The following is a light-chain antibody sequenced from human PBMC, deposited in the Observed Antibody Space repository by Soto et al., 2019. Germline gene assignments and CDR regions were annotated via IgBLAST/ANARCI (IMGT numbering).Light chain of an antibody. J-gene: IGKJ1*01. CDR1: QSISRS. Sequence: EIVLTQSPGTLSLSPGERATLSCRASQSISRSLAWYQQKPGQAPRLLIYGASSRATGIPDRFSGSGSGTDFTLIISRLESEDFAVYYCQQYAVSTRTFGHGTTVEV. CDR2: GAS. CDR3: QQYAVSTRT. V-gene: IGKV3-20*01.